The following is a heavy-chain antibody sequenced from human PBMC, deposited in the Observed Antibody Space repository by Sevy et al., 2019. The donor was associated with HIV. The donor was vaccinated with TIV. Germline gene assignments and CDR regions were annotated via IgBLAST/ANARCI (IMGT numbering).Heavy chain of an antibody. D-gene: IGHD3-22*01. Sequence: GGSLRLSCAASGFTFSSYSMNWVRQAPGKGLEWASSISSSSSYIYYADSVKGRFTISRDNAKNSLYLQMNSLRAEDTAVYYCARGGTYYYDSSGHYAYAHWGQGTLVTVSS. J-gene: IGHJ4*02. CDR2: ISSSSSYI. CDR1: GFTFSSYS. CDR3: ARGGTYYYDSSGHYAYAH. V-gene: IGHV3-21*01.